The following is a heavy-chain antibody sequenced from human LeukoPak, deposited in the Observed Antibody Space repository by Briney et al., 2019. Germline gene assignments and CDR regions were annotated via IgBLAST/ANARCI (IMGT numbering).Heavy chain of an antibody. CDR2: MNPKSGNT. J-gene: IGHJ6*04. Sequence: RASVKVSCKASGYTFTSYDINWVRQATGQGLEWMGWMNPKSGNTAYAHKFHGRVTITKNTYISTPYMKLSSLRSEDTALYYCARTHHLMDVWGKGTTVTVSS. D-gene: IGHD1-14*01. CDR1: GYTFTSYD. V-gene: IGHV1-8*01. CDR3: ARTHHLMDV.